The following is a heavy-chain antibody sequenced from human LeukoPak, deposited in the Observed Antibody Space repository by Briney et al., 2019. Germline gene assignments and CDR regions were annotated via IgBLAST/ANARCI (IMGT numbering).Heavy chain of an antibody. D-gene: IGHD3-9*01. CDR3: ARDLNAFDI. J-gene: IGHJ3*02. V-gene: IGHV3-33*01. CDR2: IWYDGSNK. CDR1: GFTFSSYG. Sequence: GGSLRLSCAASGFTFSSYGMHWVRQAPGKGLEWVAVIWYDGSNKYYADSVKGRSTISRDNSKNTLYLQMNSLRAEDTAVYYCARDLNAFDIWGQGTMVTVSS.